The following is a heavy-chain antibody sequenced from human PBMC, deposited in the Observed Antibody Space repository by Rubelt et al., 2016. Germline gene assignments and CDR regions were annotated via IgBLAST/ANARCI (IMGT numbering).Heavy chain of an antibody. D-gene: IGHD1-26*01. CDR3: ARVQGAIDDAFDI. V-gene: IGHV4-34*01. J-gene: IGHJ3*02. Sequence: QLQLQESGPGLVKPSETLSLTCAVYGGSFSGYYWSWIRQPPGKGLEWIGEINHSGSTNYNPSLKSRVTISGDTSKNQFSLKPSSVTAADTAVYYCARVQGAIDDAFDIWGQGTMVTVSS. CDR1: GGSFSGYY. CDR2: INHSGST.